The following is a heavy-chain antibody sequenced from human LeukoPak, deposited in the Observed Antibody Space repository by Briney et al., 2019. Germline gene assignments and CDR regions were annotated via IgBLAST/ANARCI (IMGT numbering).Heavy chain of an antibody. CDR1: GGSISSYY. CDR3: ARAGSYVPAAIPFDY. CDR2: IYYSGST. V-gene: IGHV4-59*01. Sequence: SETLSLTCTVSGGSISSYYWSWIRQPPGKGLEWTGYIYYSGSTNYNPSLKSRVTISVDTSKNQFSLKLSSVTAADTAVYYCARAGSYVPAAIPFDYWGQGTLVTVSS. J-gene: IGHJ4*02. D-gene: IGHD2-2*01.